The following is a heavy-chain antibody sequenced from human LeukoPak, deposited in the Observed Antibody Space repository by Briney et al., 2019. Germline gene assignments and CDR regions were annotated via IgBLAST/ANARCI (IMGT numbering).Heavy chain of an antibody. J-gene: IGHJ4*02. V-gene: IGHV3-7*01. CDR1: GFDFSGFS. CDR2: MEEYGSYI. Sequence: GGSLRLSCVVSGFDFSGFSMSWVRQAPGKGLEWVAIMEEYGSYIFYVDSVKGRFIISRDNARNSLYLQMNNLRAEDTAVYYCARPRGCGSARCDNFDSWGQGTLVTVSS. CDR3: ARPRGCGSARCDNFDS. D-gene: IGHD2-2*01.